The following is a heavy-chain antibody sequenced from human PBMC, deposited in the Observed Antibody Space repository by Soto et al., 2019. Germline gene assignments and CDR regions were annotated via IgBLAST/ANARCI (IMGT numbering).Heavy chain of an antibody. D-gene: IGHD1-7*01. V-gene: IGHV4-30-2*01. Sequence: SETLSLTSAVSGGSISSVGYSWSWIRQPPGKGLEWIEYICHSGSTYYNPSLKRRVTISVDRSKNQFSLTLSSVTAADTAVYYCARAVGFRGTTFAVEIWGEGTMVTV. CDR1: GGSISSVGYS. CDR3: ARAVGFRGTTFAVEI. CDR2: ICHSGST. J-gene: IGHJ3*02.